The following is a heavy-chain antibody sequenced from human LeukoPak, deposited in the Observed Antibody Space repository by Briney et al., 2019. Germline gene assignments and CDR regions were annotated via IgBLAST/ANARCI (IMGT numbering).Heavy chain of an antibody. CDR1: GYTFITYW. CDR3: ARGTGARGGSGTCALQY. D-gene: IGHD3-10*01. CDR2: IYPGDSDT. J-gene: IGHJ4*02. Sequence: GESLKISCKGSGYTFITYWIGWVRQMPGKGLEWMGIIYPGDSDTRYSPSFQGQVTISVDNAISTAYLQWSSLKASDTAMYYCARGTGARGGSGTCALQYWGQGTLVTVSS. V-gene: IGHV5-51*01.